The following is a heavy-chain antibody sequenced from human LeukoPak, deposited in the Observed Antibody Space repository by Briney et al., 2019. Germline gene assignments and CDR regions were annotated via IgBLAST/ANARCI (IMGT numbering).Heavy chain of an antibody. CDR3: ARAAGGSRGLYFDY. V-gene: IGHV3-13*05. Sequence: GGSLRLSCAASGFTFSSYDMHWVRQATGKGPEWVSAIGTAGDPYYPGSVKGRFTISRENAKNSLYLQMNSLRAGDTAVYYCARAAGGSRGLYFDYWGQGTLVTVSS. D-gene: IGHD2-15*01. CDR1: GFTFSSYD. J-gene: IGHJ4*02. CDR2: IGTAGDP.